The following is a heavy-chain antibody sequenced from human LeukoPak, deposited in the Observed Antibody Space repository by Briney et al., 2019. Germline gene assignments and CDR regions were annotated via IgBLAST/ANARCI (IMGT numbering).Heavy chain of an antibody. D-gene: IGHD6-13*01. J-gene: IGHJ6*04. Sequence: TETLSLTCTVSGGSISEYYWSWIRQPPGKGLEWIGYINYSGSTNYNPSLKSRVTISVDTSKNQFSLKLSSVTAADTAVYYCARDRQQLGYYYYGMDVWGKGTTVTVSS. CDR1: GGSISEYY. CDR2: INYSGST. CDR3: ARDRQQLGYYYYGMDV. V-gene: IGHV4-59*01.